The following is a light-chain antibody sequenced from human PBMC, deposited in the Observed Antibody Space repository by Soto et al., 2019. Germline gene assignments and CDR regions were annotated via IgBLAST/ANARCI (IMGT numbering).Light chain of an antibody. J-gene: IGLJ1*01. Sequence: QSVLTQPRSVSGSPGQSVTISCTGTSSDVGGYDYVSWYQQHPGKAPKLMIYGVTKRPSGVPDRFSGSKSGNTASLTISGLQAEEKSDYYCGSHGGRHSYVFGTGTKVTVL. CDR1: SSDVGGYDY. CDR3: GSHGGRHSYV. V-gene: IGLV2-11*01. CDR2: GVT.